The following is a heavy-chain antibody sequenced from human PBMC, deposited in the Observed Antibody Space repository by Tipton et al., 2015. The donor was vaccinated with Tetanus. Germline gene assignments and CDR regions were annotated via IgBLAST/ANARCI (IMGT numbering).Heavy chain of an antibody. D-gene: IGHD3-22*01. CDR2: IWYDGSNK. CDR3: ARGRASDYYDSRGYYPYCFDF. Sequence: LRLSCAASGFTFSSYGMHWVRQAPGKGLEWVAVIWYDGSNKYYADSVKGRFTITRDNSKNTLYLQMNSLRAEGTAVYYCARGRASDYYDSRGYYPYCFDFWCQSSFVTVSS. V-gene: IGHV3-33*01. J-gene: IGHJ4*02. CDR1: GFTFSSYG.